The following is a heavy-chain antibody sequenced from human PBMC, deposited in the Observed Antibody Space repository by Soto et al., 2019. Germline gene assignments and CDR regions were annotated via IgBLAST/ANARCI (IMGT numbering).Heavy chain of an antibody. J-gene: IGHJ6*02. CDR2: VSPPFRTS. CDR1: GVSFNNNG. V-gene: IGHV1-69*01. D-gene: IGHD3-10*01. Sequence: QVQLVQSGAEVKKPGSSVKVSCKTSGVSFNNNGIGWVRQAPGHGLEWMGGVSPPFRTSNYARKFQGRISITADDSTGTVNMELSSLTFEDTAQYYCARVLYYGSGSYSPYGMDVWGQGTTVTVSS. CDR3: ARVLYYGSGSYSPYGMDV.